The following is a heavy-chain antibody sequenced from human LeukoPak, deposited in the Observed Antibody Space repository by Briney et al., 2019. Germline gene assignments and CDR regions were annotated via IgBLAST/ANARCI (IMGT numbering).Heavy chain of an antibody. CDR1: GGSISSGSYY. V-gene: IGHV4-61*02. CDR2: IYTSGST. D-gene: IGHD1-1*01. Sequence: SETLSLTCTVSGGSISSGSYYWSWIRQPARKGLEWIGRIYTSGSTNYNPSLKSRVTISVDTSKNQFSLKLSSVTAVDTAVYYCARDETVGYFDYWGQGTLVTVSS. CDR3: ARDETVGYFDY. J-gene: IGHJ4*02.